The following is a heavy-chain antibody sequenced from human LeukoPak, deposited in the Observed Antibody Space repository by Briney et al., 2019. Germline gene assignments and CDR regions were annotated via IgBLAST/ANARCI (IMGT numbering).Heavy chain of an antibody. Sequence: GGSLRLSCAASGFTFSSYAMNWVRQAPGKGLEYVSSISYNGGSTYYANSVKGRFTISRDNSKNTLYLQMGSLRAEDMAVYYCARISGYEANFDYWGQGTLVTVSS. V-gene: IGHV3-64*01. CDR3: ARISGYEANFDY. J-gene: IGHJ4*02. CDR1: GFTFSSYA. CDR2: ISYNGGST. D-gene: IGHD5-12*01.